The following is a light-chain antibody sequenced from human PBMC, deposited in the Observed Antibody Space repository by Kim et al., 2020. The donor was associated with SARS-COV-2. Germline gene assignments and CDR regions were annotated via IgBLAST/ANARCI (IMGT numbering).Light chain of an antibody. CDR2: NAS. J-gene: IGKJ4*01. V-gene: IGKV3-11*01. CDR3: QQRSTWPLT. CDR1: QSVGNY. Sequence: LSQVDSATLSCRASQSVGNYLAWYQQKRGQAPRFIIYNASNRATGIPAMFSGSGSGTDFTLTISSLEAEDFAVYYCQQRSTWPLTFGGGTKVDIK.